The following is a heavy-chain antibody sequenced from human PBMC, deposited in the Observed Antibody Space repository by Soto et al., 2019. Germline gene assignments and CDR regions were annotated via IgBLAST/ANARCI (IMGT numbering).Heavy chain of an antibody. V-gene: IGHV1-3*01. CDR2: INAGNGST. D-gene: IGHD6-19*01. J-gene: IGHJ6*02. Sequence: ASVKVSCKASGYTFTSYAMHWVRQAPGQRLEWMGWINAGNGSTKYSQKFQGRVTITRDTSASTAYMELSSLRSEDTAVYYCAAGIAVAGMGYYYGMDVWGQGTTVTVSS. CDR1: GYTFTSYA. CDR3: AAGIAVAGMGYYYGMDV.